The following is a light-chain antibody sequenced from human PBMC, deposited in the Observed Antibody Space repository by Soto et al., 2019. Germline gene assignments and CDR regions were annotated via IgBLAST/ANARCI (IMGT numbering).Light chain of an antibody. J-gene: IGKJ1*01. CDR3: QQYNSYST. V-gene: IGKV1-5*01. Sequence: DIQMTQSPSTLSASVGDRVTITCRASQGISSWLAWYQQKPGKAPKLLIYDASSLEGGVPSRFSGSGSGTEFTLTISSLQPDDVAAYYCQQYNSYSTFGQGTKVEI. CDR2: DAS. CDR1: QGISSW.